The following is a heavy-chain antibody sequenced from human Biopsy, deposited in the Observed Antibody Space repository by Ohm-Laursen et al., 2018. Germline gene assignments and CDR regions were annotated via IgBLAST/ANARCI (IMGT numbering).Heavy chain of an antibody. CDR2: ISDSGST. Sequence: PGTLSLTWAVSGGSISSFYWTWIRQPPGKGPEWIGDISDSGSTNYKPSLKSRVIISVDTSKTHFSLNLSSVTAADTAVYYCARRGSGGRSFDHWGQGTLVTVSS. D-gene: IGHD2-15*01. J-gene: IGHJ4*02. CDR1: GGSISSFY. CDR3: ARRGSGGRSFDH. V-gene: IGHV4-59*08.